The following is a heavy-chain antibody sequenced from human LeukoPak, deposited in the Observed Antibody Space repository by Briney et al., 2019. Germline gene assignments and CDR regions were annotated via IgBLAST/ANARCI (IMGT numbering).Heavy chain of an antibody. Sequence: GGSLRLSCAPSGFTFSSYVMHWVRQAPGKGLEWVAVIWYDGSNKYYADSVKGRFTISRDNSKNTLYLQMNSLRAEDTAVYYCASRPPHYDSSGYLTWGQGTLVTGSS. CDR3: ASRPPHYDSSGYLT. V-gene: IGHV3-33*01. J-gene: IGHJ5*02. D-gene: IGHD3-22*01. CDR1: GFTFSSYV. CDR2: IWYDGSNK.